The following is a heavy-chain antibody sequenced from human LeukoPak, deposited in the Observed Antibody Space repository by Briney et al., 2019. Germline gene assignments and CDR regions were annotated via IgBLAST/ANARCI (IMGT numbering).Heavy chain of an antibody. V-gene: IGHV1-2*02. CDR2: INPNSGGT. D-gene: IGHD6-13*01. CDR1: GYTFTGYY. Sequence: ASVKVSCKASGYTFTGYYMHWVRQAPGQGLEWMGWINPNSGGTNYAQKFQGRVTMTRDTSISTAYMELSRLRSDDTAVYYCARVLSIAAAVLDYWGQGTLVTVSS. J-gene: IGHJ4*02. CDR3: ARVLSIAAAVLDY.